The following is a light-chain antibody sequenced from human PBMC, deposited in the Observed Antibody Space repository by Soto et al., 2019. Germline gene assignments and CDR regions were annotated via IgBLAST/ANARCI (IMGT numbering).Light chain of an antibody. J-gene: IGKJ2*01. Sequence: EIVLTQSPGTLSLSLGERVTLSCRASQSVSSNYLAWYQQRPGQAPRLLIHGVSSRATGTPDRFTGSGSGRDFTLTISSLEPEDSAVYYCQQYGRSPYSFGQGTKLEIK. CDR2: GVS. CDR3: QQYGRSPYS. V-gene: IGKV3-20*01. CDR1: QSVSSNY.